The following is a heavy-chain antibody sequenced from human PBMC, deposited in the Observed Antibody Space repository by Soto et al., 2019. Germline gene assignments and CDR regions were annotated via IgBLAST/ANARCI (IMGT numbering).Heavy chain of an antibody. CDR2: IYSGGST. Sequence: XGSLRLSCAAAGFTVSSNYMSWVRQAPGKGLEWVSVIYSGGSTYYADSVKGRFTISRDNSKNTLYLQMNSLRAEDTAVYYCARLMVLYYFDSWGQGTLATVSS. D-gene: IGHD2-8*01. CDR3: ARLMVLYYFDS. V-gene: IGHV3-53*01. J-gene: IGHJ4*02. CDR1: GFTVSSNY.